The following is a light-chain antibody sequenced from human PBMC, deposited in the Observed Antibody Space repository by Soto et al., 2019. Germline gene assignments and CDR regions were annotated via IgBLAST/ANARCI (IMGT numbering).Light chain of an antibody. J-gene: IGKJ4*01. V-gene: IGKV3-15*01. CDR3: QEYTNRPPPT. Sequence: EIVMTQSPATLSVSPGERATLSCRASQSVSSNLAWYQQKPGQAPRLLIYGASTRASGIPARFSGSGSGTEFTLTISSLQSEDFAVYYCQEYTNRPPPTFGGGTRVEIK. CDR2: GAS. CDR1: QSVSSN.